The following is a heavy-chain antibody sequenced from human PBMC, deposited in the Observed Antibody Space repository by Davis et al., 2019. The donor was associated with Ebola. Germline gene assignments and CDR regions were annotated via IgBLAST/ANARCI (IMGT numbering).Heavy chain of an antibody. Sequence: SETLSLTCTVSGGSISSYYWSWIRQPPGKGLEWIGYIYYSGSTNYNPSLKSRVTISVDTSKNQFSLKLSSVTAADTAVYYCAGAGSNLVSLHYGMDVWGQGTTVTVSS. V-gene: IGHV4-59*01. CDR1: GGSISSYY. J-gene: IGHJ6*02. D-gene: IGHD3-10*01. CDR2: IYYSGST. CDR3: AGAGSNLVSLHYGMDV.